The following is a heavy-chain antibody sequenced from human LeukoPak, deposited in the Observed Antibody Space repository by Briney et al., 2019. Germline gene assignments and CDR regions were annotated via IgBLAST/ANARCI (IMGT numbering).Heavy chain of an antibody. CDR2: IWYDGINK. CDR3: ARDKRSSSDYYYMDV. D-gene: IGHD6-6*01. V-gene: IGHV3-33*01. CDR1: GFTFSSYG. Sequence: GRSLRLSCAASGFTFSSYGMHWVRQAPGEGLEWVAVIWYDGINKYYADSVKGRFTISRDNSKNTLYLQMNSLRAEDTAVYYCARDKRSSSDYYYMDVWGKGTTVTVSS. J-gene: IGHJ6*03.